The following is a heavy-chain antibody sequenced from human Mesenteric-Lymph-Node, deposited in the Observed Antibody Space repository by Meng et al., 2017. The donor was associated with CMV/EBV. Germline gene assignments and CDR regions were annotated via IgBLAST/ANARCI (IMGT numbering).Heavy chain of an antibody. V-gene: IGHV1-8*03. D-gene: IGHD2-2*01. CDR2: MNPNSGNT. Sequence: ASVKVSCKASGYTFTSYGISWVRQAPGQGLEWMGWMNPNSGNTGYAQKFQGRVTITRNTSISTAYMELSSLRSEDTAVYYCARGDLLTSDCSSTSCSSPYYYYGMDVWGQGTTVTVSS. CDR1: GYTFTSYG. J-gene: IGHJ6*02. CDR3: ARGDLLTSDCSSTSCSSPYYYYGMDV.